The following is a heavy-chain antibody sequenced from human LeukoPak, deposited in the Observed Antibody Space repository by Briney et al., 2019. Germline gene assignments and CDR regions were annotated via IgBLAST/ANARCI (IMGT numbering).Heavy chain of an antibody. CDR2: ISSGSRTI. V-gene: IGHV3-48*01. J-gene: IGHJ4*02. CDR1: GFTFSIHG. Sequence: GGSLRLSCAASGFTFSIHGMHWVRQAPGKGLEWTSYISSGSRTITYADSVKGRFTISRDDAKISLYLHMDSLRAEDTAVYYCARQSPAFDYWGQGTLVTVSS. CDR3: ARQSPAFDY.